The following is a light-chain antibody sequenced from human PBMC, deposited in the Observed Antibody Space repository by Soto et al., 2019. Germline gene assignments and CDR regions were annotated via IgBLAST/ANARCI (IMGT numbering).Light chain of an antibody. CDR2: WAS. J-gene: IGKJ1*01. CDR1: RSVLYKSNNKNH. V-gene: IGKV4-1*01. CDR3: QQTNSFPWT. Sequence: DIVMTQSPDSLAVSLGERATMNCKCSRSVLYKSNNKNHLAWYQQKPGQPPQSIIYWASTRESGVPERFSGSGSGTDFTLTISSLEAEDVAFYWCQQTNSFPWTFGQGTKVDIK.